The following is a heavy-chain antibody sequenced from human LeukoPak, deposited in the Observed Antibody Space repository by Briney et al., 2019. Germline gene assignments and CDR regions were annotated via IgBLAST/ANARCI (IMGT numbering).Heavy chain of an antibody. V-gene: IGHV3-30*01. J-gene: IGHJ6*04. CDR2: ISYDGSNK. CDR3: ARAGIVVVPAAHTLDV. Sequence: PGRSLRLSCAASGFTFSSYAMHWVRQAPGKGLEWVAVISYDGSNKYYADSVKGRFTISRDNSKNTLYLQMNSLRAEDTAVYYCARAGIVVVPAAHTLDVWGKGTTVTVSS. D-gene: IGHD2-2*01. CDR1: GFTFSSYA.